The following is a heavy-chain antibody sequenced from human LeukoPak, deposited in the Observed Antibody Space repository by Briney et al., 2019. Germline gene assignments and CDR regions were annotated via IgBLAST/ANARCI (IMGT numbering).Heavy chain of an antibody. CDR3: ARYSSSWVSHWFDP. Sequence: SETLSLTCTVSGGSISSYYWSWIRQPPGKGLEWIGYIYYSGSTNYNPSLKSRVTISVDPSKNHFSLKLSSVNAADTAVYYCARYSSSWVSHWFDPWGQGTLVTVSS. CDR2: IYYSGST. D-gene: IGHD6-13*01. CDR1: GGSISSYY. J-gene: IGHJ5*02. V-gene: IGHV4-59*08.